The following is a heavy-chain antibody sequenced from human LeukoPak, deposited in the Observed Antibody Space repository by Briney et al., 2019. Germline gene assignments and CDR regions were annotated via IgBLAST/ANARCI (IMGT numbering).Heavy chain of an antibody. Sequence: GRSLRLSCAASGFTFSRYGMHWVRQAPGKGLEWVAFIRYDGSNKYYADSVKGRFTISRDNSKNTLYLQMNSLRAEDTAVYYCTGIVDYWGQGTLVTDSS. J-gene: IGHJ4*02. CDR3: TGIVDY. CDR1: GFTFSRYG. CDR2: IRYDGSNK. D-gene: IGHD1-26*01. V-gene: IGHV3-30*02.